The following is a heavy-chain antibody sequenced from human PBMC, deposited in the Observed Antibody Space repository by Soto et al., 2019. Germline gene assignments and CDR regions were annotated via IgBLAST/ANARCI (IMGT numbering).Heavy chain of an antibody. CDR1: GGSISTVGHY. V-gene: IGHV4-31*03. CDR3: ARATGTLSSRNCDS. CDR2: IYHTGST. J-gene: IGHJ5*01. D-gene: IGHD6-13*01. Sequence: SYTLYLTYSVSGGSISTVGHYWTWIRQPPGKGLEWIGSIYHTGSTYYSKSLRSRLTMSVDTSKSQFSLRLSSVTAAATAVSSSARATGTLSSRNCDSGG.